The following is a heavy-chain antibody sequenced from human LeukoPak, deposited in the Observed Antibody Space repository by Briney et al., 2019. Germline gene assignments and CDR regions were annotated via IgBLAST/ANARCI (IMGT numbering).Heavy chain of an antibody. CDR3: ARSKPRNYYDSSYFDP. CDR1: GYTFTSYA. J-gene: IGHJ5*02. V-gene: IGHV1-3*03. Sequence: ASVKVSCKASGYTFTSYAMHWVRQAPGQRLEWMGWINAGNGNTKYSQEFQGRVTITRDTSASTAYMELSSLRSEDTAVYYCARSKPRNYYDSSYFDPWGQGTLVTVSS. CDR2: INAGNGNT. D-gene: IGHD3-22*01.